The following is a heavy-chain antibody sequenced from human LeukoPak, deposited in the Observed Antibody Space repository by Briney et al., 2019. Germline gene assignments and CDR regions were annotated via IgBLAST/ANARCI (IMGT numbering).Heavy chain of an antibody. CDR3: ARDDWGGRIAVAGTSV. Sequence: ASVKVSCKASGYTSTSYGISWVRQAPGQGLEWMGWISAYNGNTNYAQKLQGRVTMTTDTSTSTAYMELRSLRSDDTAVYYCARDDWGGRIAVAGTSVWGQGTLVTVSS. D-gene: IGHD6-19*01. CDR1: GYTSTSYG. V-gene: IGHV1-18*01. J-gene: IGHJ4*02. CDR2: ISAYNGNT.